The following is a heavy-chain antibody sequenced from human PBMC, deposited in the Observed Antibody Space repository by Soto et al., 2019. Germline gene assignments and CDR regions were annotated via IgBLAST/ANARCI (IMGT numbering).Heavy chain of an antibody. J-gene: IGHJ3*01. CDR2: LYDVDGT. V-gene: IGHV3-53*01. D-gene: IGHD1-1*01. Sequence: DVQLVESGGGLIQPGESLRLSCVAFGLTVSGKKYVAWVRQAPGKGLEWVSALYDVDGTYYADSVKGRFTTSRDSSKTTVYLQMNGLRPDDTAVYYCASWHEREHAYDVWGQGTTVTVSS. CDR3: ASWHEREHAYDV. CDR1: GLTVSGKKY.